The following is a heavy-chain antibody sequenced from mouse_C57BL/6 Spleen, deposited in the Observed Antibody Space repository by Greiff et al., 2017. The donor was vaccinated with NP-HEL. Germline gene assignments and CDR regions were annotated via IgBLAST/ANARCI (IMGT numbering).Heavy chain of an antibody. CDR2: ISDGGSYT. CDR3: ERETRDYGSSDIDY. CDR1: GFTFSSYA. D-gene: IGHD1-1*01. V-gene: IGHV5-4*01. Sequence: DVHLVESGGGLVKPGGSLKLSCAASGFTFSSYAMSWVRQTPEKRLEWVATISDGGSYTYYPDNVKGRFTIARDNAKNNLYLQMRQLKCEDTAVYYCERETRDYGSSDIDYWGQGTTVTVAS. J-gene: IGHJ2*01.